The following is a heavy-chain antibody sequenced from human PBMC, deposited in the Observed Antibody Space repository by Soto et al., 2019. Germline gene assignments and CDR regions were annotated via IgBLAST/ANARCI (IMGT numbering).Heavy chain of an antibody. CDR3: ARVTGYWGWFAP. V-gene: IGHV4-31*03. D-gene: IGHD3-9*01. CDR1: GGSISSGGYY. CDR2: IYYSGST. Sequence: QVQLQESGPGLVKPSQTLSLTCTVSGGSISSGGYYWSWIRQHPGKGLEWIGYIYYSGSTYYNPSLHSRVTIAVDTSKNQFSLNLSSVTAADTAVYSCARVTGYWGWFAPWGQGTLVTVSS. J-gene: IGHJ5*02.